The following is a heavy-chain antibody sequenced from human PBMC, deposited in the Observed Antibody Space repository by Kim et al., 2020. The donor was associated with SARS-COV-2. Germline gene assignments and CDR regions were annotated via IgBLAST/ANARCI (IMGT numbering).Heavy chain of an antibody. V-gene: IGHV3-7*01. D-gene: IGHD3-10*01. CDR3: AALDTVQVPGGI. J-gene: IGHJ4*02. Sequence: YVGSVKGRFTLSSDNAKNSLYLQMSSLRTEDTAIYYCAALDTVQVPGGIWGQGTLVTVSS.